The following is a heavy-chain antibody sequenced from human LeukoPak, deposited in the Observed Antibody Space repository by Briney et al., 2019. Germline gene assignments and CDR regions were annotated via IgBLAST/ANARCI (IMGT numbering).Heavy chain of an antibody. Sequence: GGSLRLSCAASGFTFSSYAMHWVRQAPGKGLEWVAVISYDGSNKYYADSVKGRFTISRDNSKNTLYLQMNSLRAEDTAVYYCARDGSTWVTTNFDYWGQGTLVTVSS. V-gene: IGHV3-30*04. CDR3: ARDGSTWVTTNFDY. J-gene: IGHJ4*02. CDR2: ISYDGSNK. CDR1: GFTFSSYA. D-gene: IGHD4-17*01.